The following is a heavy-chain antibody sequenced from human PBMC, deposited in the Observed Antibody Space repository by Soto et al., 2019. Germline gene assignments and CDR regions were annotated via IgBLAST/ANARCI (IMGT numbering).Heavy chain of an antibody. CDR3: ARAVAPYFGTWFDP. CDR2: IYYSGST. CDR1: GGSISTGGYY. V-gene: IGHV4-31*03. Sequence: ASETLSLTCTVSGGSISTGGYYWSWIRQHPGKGLEWIGYIYYSGSTYYNPSLKSRVTMSADTSKNQFSLRLSSVTAADMAVYYCARAVAPYFGTWFDPWGQGILVTVSS. J-gene: IGHJ5*02. D-gene: IGHD3-10*01.